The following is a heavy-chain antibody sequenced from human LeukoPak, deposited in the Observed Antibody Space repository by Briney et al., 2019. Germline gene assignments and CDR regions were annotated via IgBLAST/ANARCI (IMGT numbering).Heavy chain of an antibody. V-gene: IGHV4-34*01. J-gene: IGHJ4*02. D-gene: IGHD3-3*01. Sequence: SETLSLTCAVHGGSLSGYYWSWIRQPPGKGLEWIGEINHRGSTNYNPSLKSRVTISVDTSKNQFSLKLSSVTAADTAVYYCARGRAISYWGQGTLVTVSS. CDR3: ARGRAISY. CDR1: GGSLSGYY. CDR2: INHRGST.